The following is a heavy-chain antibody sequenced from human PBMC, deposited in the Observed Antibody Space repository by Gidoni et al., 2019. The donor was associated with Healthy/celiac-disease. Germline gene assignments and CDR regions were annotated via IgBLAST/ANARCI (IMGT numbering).Heavy chain of an antibody. CDR1: GFSLSTSGVG. D-gene: IGHD1-20*01. V-gene: IGHV2-5*01. J-gene: IGHJ4*02. CDR3: AHRTITGTGGEFDY. CDR2: IYWNDDK. Sequence: QITLKESGPTLVKPTQTLTLTCTFSGFSLSTSGVGVGWIRQPPGKALEWLALIYWNDDKRYSPSLKSRLTITKDTSKNQGVLTMTNMDPVDTATYYCAHRTITGTGGEFDYWGQGTLVTVSS.